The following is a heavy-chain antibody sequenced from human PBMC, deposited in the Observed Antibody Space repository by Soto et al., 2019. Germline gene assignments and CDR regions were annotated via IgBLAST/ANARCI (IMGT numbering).Heavy chain of an antibody. CDR3: AAYSSSSWGLGT. V-gene: IGHV1-69*01. J-gene: IGHJ4*02. D-gene: IGHD6-6*01. CDR1: GGTFSSYA. Sequence: QVQLVQSGAEVKKPGSSVKVSCKASGGTFSSYAISWVRQAPGQGLEWMGGIIPIFGTANYAQKFQGRVTITADETTSTAYRELGSLRSEDMAVYYWAAYSSSSWGLGTGGQETLVTVSS. CDR2: IIPIFGTA.